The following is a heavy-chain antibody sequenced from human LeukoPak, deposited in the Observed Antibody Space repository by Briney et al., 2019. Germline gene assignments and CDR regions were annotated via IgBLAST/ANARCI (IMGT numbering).Heavy chain of an antibody. V-gene: IGHV3-9*03. D-gene: IGHD2-8*01. CDR1: GFTFDDYA. CDR2: ISWNSGSI. Sequence: GGSLRLSCAASGFTFDDYAMHWVRQAPGKGLEWVSGISWNSGSIGYADSVKGRFTISRDNAKNSLYLQMNSLRAEDMALYYCAKALPYCTNGVCYGFDYWGQGTRVTVSS. J-gene: IGHJ4*02. CDR3: AKALPYCTNGVCYGFDY.